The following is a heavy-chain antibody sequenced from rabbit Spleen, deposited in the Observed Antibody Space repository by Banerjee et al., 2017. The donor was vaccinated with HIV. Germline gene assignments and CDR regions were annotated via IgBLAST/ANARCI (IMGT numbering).Heavy chain of an antibody. V-gene: IGHV1S45*01. J-gene: IGHJ6*01. Sequence: QEQLVESGGGLVQPEGLLTLTCKASGFSFSDRDVMCWVRQAPGKGLEWIACINTATGKAVYASWAKGRFTISKTSSTTVTLQMTSLTAADTASYFCARVSETSGWGEDLWGPGTLVTVS. CDR2: INTATGKA. CDR1: GFSFSDRDV. CDR3: ARVSETSGWGEDL. D-gene: IGHD4-1*01.